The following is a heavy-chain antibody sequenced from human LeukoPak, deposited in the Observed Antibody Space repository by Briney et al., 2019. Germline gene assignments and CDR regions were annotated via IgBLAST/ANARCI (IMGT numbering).Heavy chain of an antibody. D-gene: IGHD6-13*01. CDR3: ARGGVHSSSWYGIDYYYYYMDV. CDR1: GYTFTSYG. Sequence: ASVKVSCKASGYTFTSYGISWVRQAPGQGLEWMGWISAYNGNTNYAQKFQGRVTITRNTSISTAYMELSSLRSEDTAVYYCARGGVHSSSWYGIDYYYYYMDVWGKGTTVTVSS. V-gene: IGHV1-18*01. J-gene: IGHJ6*03. CDR2: ISAYNGNT.